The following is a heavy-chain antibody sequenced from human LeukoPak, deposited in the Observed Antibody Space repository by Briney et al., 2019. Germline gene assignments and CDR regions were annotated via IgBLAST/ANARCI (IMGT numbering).Heavy chain of an antibody. CDR2: ISYDGSNK. CDR1: GFTFSNYA. Sequence: GGSLRLSCAASGFTFSNYAMHWVRQAPGKGLEWVAVISYDGSNKYYADSVKGRFTISRDNSKNTLYLQMNSLRVEDTAVYYCARDFDYGGLWFDPWGQGTLVTVSS. J-gene: IGHJ5*02. V-gene: IGHV3-30*04. CDR3: ARDFDYGGLWFDP. D-gene: IGHD4-23*01.